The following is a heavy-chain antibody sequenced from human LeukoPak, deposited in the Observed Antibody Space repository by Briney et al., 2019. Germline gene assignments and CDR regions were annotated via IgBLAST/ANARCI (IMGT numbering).Heavy chain of an antibody. CDR3: ASPEYSSSSV. J-gene: IGHJ4*02. CDR1: GFTISSYA. D-gene: IGHD6-6*01. Sequence: PGGSLRLSCAASGFTISSYAMHWVRQAPGKGLEYVSAISSNGGSTYYANSVKGRFTISRDNSKNTLYLQVGSLRAEDMAVYYCASPEYSSSSVWGQGTLVTVSS. CDR2: ISSNGGST. V-gene: IGHV3-64*01.